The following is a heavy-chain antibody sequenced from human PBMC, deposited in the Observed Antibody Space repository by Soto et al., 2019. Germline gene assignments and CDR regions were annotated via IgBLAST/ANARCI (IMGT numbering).Heavy chain of an antibody. D-gene: IGHD4-17*01. V-gene: IGHV4-39*07. CDR3: ARLPWADYGGIFDP. Sequence: SETLSLTCTVSGGSISSSSYYWGWIRQPPGKGLEWIGSIYYSGSTYYNPSLKSRVTISVDTSKNQFSLKLYSVTTADTAMYYCARLPWADYGGIFDPWGQGTLVTVSS. J-gene: IGHJ5*02. CDR1: GGSISSSSYY. CDR2: IYYSGST.